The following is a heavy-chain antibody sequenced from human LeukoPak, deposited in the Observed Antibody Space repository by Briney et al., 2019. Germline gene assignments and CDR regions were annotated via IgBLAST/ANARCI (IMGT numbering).Heavy chain of an antibody. CDR3: ASRTGYSSSWYPGSAFDI. Sequence: SQTLSLTCTVSGGSISSGGYYWSWIRQPPGKGLEWIGYIYHSGSTYYNPSLKSRVTISVDRSKNQFSLKLSSVTAADTAVYYCASRTGYSSSWYPGSAFDIWGQGTMVTVSS. CDR1: GGSISSGGYY. CDR2: IYHSGST. V-gene: IGHV4-30-2*01. J-gene: IGHJ3*02. D-gene: IGHD6-13*01.